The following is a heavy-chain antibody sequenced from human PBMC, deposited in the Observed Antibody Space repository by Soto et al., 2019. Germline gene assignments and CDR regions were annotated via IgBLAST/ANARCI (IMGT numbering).Heavy chain of an antibody. CDR2: INPNSGGT. Sequence: QVQLVQSGAEVRKPGASVKVSCKASGYTFSDYYIHWVRQAPGQVLELMGWINPNSGGTKYAPKFQGGVTMTRDTSITTADMELSRLRSGDTAVYYCAREPATAKPEGVDFWGQGTLVTVSS. J-gene: IGHJ4*02. CDR1: GYTFSDYY. CDR3: AREPATAKPEGVDF. V-gene: IGHV1-2*02. D-gene: IGHD1-1*01.